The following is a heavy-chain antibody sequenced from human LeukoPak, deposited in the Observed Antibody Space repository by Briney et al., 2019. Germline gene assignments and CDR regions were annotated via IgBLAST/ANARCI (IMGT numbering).Heavy chain of an antibody. V-gene: IGHV1-69*13. Sequence: SVTVSCKASGGTFSSYAISWVRQAPGQGLEWMGGIIPIFGTANYAQKFQGRVTITADESTSTAYMELSSLRSEDTAVYYCARGGPGRYFDWLLYRGDYYYGMDVWGQGTTVTVSS. J-gene: IGHJ6*02. CDR1: GGTFSSYA. CDR2: IIPIFGTA. D-gene: IGHD3-9*01. CDR3: ARGGPGRYFDWLLYRGDYYYGMDV.